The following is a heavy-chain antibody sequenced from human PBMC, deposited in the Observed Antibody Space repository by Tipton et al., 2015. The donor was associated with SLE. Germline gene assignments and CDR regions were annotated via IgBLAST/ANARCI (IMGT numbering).Heavy chain of an antibody. J-gene: IGHJ3*01. V-gene: IGHV4-39*07. CDR1: GGSISSGSYY. Sequence: TLSLTCTVSGGSISSGSYYWGWIRQPPGKGLEWIGYIYYGGSTYYNESLKSRVTISVDTSKNQFSLKLTSVTAADTAVYYCTRPVHFWGQGTMITVSS. CDR2: IYYGGST. CDR3: TRPVHF.